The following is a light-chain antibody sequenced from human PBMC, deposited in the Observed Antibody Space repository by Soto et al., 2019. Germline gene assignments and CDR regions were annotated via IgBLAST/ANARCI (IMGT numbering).Light chain of an antibody. Sequence: QSVLTQPPSASGSPGQSVTISCTGTSSDVGRYNYISWYQQRPGKAPKLIIYEVSKRPSGVPDRLSGFKYGNTASLTVSGLQAEDEADYYCSSYSTSYFYFFGSGTKVTVL. CDR3: SSYSTSYFYF. CDR2: EVS. J-gene: IGLJ1*01. CDR1: SSDVGRYNY. V-gene: IGLV2-8*01.